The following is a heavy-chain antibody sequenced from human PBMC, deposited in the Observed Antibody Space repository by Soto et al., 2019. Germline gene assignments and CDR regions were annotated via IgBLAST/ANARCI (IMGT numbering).Heavy chain of an antibody. D-gene: IGHD1-1*01. CDR3: ARATGTLRSRNCDY. V-gene: IGHV4-31*03. CDR1: GGSVSTVCHY. CDR2: IYHTGST. J-gene: IGHJ4*02. Sequence: TLSLPCSVSGGSVSTVCHYWTWIRQPPGKGLEWIGSIYHTGSTYYSKSLRSRLTMSVDTSKSQFSLRLSHVTPADTAVYYCARATGTLRSRNCDYWGQGSLGTVS.